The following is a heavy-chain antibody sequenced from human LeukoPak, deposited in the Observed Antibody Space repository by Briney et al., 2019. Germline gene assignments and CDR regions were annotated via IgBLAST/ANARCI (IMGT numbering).Heavy chain of an antibody. CDR1: GGTFSSYA. J-gene: IGHJ4*02. V-gene: IGHV1-69*05. Sequence: SVKVSCKASGGTFSSYAISWVRQAPGQGREWMGGIIPIFGTANYAQKFQGRVTITTDESTSTAYMELSSLRSEDTAVYYLARGAAYYDSSGYYSLHWGRGTLVTVSS. CDR2: IIPIFGTA. CDR3: ARGAAYYDSSGYYSLH. D-gene: IGHD3-22*01.